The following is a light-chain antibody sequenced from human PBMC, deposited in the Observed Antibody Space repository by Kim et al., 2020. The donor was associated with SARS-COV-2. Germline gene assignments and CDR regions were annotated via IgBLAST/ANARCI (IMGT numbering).Light chain of an antibody. J-gene: IGLJ2*01. V-gene: IGLV2-8*01. CDR3: SSYTDSDTWI. CDR2: EVS. CDR1: HSDIGRFNY. Sequence: QSALTQPPSASGSPGQSVTISCTGTHSDIGRFNYVSWYQHHPGRAPTLIIYEVSRRPSGVPDRFSGSKSANTASLTVSGLQTEDEADYYCSSYTDSDTWIFGGGTQLTVL.